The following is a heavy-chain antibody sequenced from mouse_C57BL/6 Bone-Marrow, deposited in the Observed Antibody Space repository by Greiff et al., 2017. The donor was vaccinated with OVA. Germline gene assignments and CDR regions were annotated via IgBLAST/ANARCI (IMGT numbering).Heavy chain of an antibody. D-gene: IGHD1-1*01. V-gene: IGHV5-17*01. J-gene: IGHJ3*01. CDR1: GFTFSDYG. Sequence: EVKLVESGGGLVKPGGSLKLSCAASGFTFSDYGMHWVRQAPEKGLEWVAYISSGSSTIYYADTVKGRFTISRDNAKNTLFLQMTSLRSEDTAMYSCASTFYGSSYGFAYWGQGTLVTVSA. CDR2: ISSGSSTI. CDR3: ASTFYGSSYGFAY.